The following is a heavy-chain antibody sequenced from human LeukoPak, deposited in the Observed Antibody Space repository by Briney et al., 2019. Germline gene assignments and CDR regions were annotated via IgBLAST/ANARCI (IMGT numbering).Heavy chain of an antibody. CDR1: GFTFSSYW. D-gene: IGHD3-10*01. CDR2: ITTDGSTL. J-gene: IGHJ4*02. V-gene: IGHV3-74*01. Sequence: GGSLRLSCAASGFTFSSYWMHWVRQAPGKGLVWVSRITTDGSTLRYADSVKGRFTISRDNAKNSLYLQMNGLRAEDSAVYYCAREGTYGYYFDYWGQGILATVSS. CDR3: AREGTYGYYFDY.